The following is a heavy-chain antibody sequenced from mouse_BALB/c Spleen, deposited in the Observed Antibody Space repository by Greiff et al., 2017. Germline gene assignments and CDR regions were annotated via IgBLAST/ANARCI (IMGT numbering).Heavy chain of an antibody. CDR2: INSNGGST. J-gene: IGHJ4*01. CDR3: ARDETMITTEAMDY. V-gene: IGHV5-6-3*01. Sequence: EVKLMESGGGLVQPGGSLKLSCAASGFTFSSYGMSWVRQTPDKRLELVATINSNGGSTYYPDSVKGRFTISRDNAKNTLYLQMSSLKSEDTAMYYCARDETMITTEAMDYWGQGTSVTVSS. CDR1: GFTFSSYG. D-gene: IGHD2-4*01.